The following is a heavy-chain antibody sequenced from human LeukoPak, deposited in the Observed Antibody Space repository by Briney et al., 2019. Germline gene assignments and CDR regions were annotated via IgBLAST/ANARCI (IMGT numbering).Heavy chain of an antibody. CDR1: GFSLSSHW. CDR2: VNRDGSET. J-gene: IGHJ6*02. V-gene: IGHV3-7*03. Sequence: GGSLRLSCAASGFSLSSHWMTWVRQVPGRGPEWVANVNRDGSETYYLDSVKGRFTISKDNAKNSLYLQMNSLRAEDTALYHCARNNGMDVWGQGATVIVSS. CDR3: ARNNGMDV.